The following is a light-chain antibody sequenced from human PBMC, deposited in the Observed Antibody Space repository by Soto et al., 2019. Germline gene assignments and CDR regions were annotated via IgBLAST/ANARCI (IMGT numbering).Light chain of an antibody. Sequence: EIVMTQSPATLSVSPGEIATHSCRASQSINSKLAWYQQKPGQAPRLLIYGASIRATGIPARFSGSGSGTEFTLTISSLQSEDLAVYYCQEYNHWHPITFGGGTKVDIK. CDR2: GAS. CDR3: QEYNHWHPIT. V-gene: IGKV3-15*01. J-gene: IGKJ4*01. CDR1: QSINSK.